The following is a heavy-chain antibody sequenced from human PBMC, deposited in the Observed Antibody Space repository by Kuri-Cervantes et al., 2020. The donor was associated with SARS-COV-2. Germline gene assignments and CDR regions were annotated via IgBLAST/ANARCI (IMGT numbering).Heavy chain of an antibody. J-gene: IGHJ4*02. D-gene: IGHD3-10*01. CDR3: ARLTGVETVAEFFGY. CDR1: GYSFTSYW. Sequence: GESLKISCKGSGYSFTSYWIGWVRQMPGKGLEWMGIIYPGDSDTRYSPSFQGQVTISTDKSISTAYLQWSSLKASDTAMYYCARLTGVETVAEFFGYWGQGTLVTVSS. V-gene: IGHV5-51*01. CDR2: IYPGDSDT.